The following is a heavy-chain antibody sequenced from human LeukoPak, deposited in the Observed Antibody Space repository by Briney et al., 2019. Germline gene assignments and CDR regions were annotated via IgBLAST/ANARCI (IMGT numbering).Heavy chain of an antibody. Sequence: GGSLRLSCAASGFTFSSYGMHWVREAPGKGLEWVAFIRYEGSNKYYVYYVKGRFTSSRDNAKNSLYLQMNRLRAEDMALYYGAKDITLFSSGWAPLGVFDIWGQGTMVTVSS. D-gene: IGHD6-19*01. CDR1: GFTFSSYG. CDR3: AKDITLFSSGWAPLGVFDI. J-gene: IGHJ3*02. CDR2: IRYEGSNK. V-gene: IGHV3-30*02.